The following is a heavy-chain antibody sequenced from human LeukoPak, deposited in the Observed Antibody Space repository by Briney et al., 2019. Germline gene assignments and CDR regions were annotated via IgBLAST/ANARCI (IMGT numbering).Heavy chain of an antibody. J-gene: IGHJ4*02. CDR3: AKDFYDGSAYRVGLNY. CDR1: GFTFSNYA. D-gene: IGHD3-22*01. Sequence: GGSLRLSCAASGFTFSNYAMSWVRQAPGKGLEWVSAISGSGGSTYYADSVKGRFTISRDNSKNRVYLQMNSLRAEDTAVYCCAKDFYDGSAYRVGLNYWGQGTLVTVSS. CDR2: ISGSGGST. V-gene: IGHV3-23*01.